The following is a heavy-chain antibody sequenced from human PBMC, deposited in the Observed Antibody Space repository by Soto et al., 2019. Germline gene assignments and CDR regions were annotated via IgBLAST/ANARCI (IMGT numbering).Heavy chain of an antibody. D-gene: IGHD4-17*01. CDR1: GFTFSNYG. CDR2: ISYDVSNT. CDR3: ARALIDYLGLSMRPAKYLQSPAY. Sequence: QVHLVESGGGLVQPGRSLRLSCAASGFTFSNYGMHWVRQAPGKGLEWMAVISYDVSNTYYADSVKGRFTISRDNSKNTLYMQMNRLRVEEKAMYYCARALIDYLGLSMRPAKYLQSPAYWGQGTLVTVSS. V-gene: IGHV3-33*01. J-gene: IGHJ4*02.